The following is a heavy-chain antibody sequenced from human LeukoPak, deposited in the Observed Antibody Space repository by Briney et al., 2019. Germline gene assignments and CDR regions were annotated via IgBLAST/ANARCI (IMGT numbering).Heavy chain of an antibody. D-gene: IGHD3-22*01. CDR3: ARDLAGYNDSSAIYYFDY. CDR2: IYTSGST. V-gene: IGHV4-4*07. J-gene: IGHJ4*02. Sequence: SETLSLTCTVSGGSISSYYWSWIRQPAGKGLEWIGRIYTSGSTNYNPSLKSRVTISVDKSKNQFSLKLSSVTAADTAVYYCARDLAGYNDSSAIYYFDYWGQGTLVTVSS. CDR1: GGSISSYY.